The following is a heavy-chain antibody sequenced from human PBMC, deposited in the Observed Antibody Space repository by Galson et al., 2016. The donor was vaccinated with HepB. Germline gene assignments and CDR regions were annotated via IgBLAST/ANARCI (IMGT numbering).Heavy chain of an antibody. CDR3: VRALHLGDFQYYFDF. Sequence: SETLSLTCTVSGGSISDYTWSWIRQPPGKGLEWIGYISDTGSTNNNPSLQSRVTISVDTSKNQFSLKLTSVTAADTAVYYCVRALHLGDFQYYFDFWGLATPVTVSS. CDR1: GGSISDYT. CDR2: ISDTGST. D-gene: IGHD3-16*01. V-gene: IGHV4-59*01. J-gene: IGHJ4*02.